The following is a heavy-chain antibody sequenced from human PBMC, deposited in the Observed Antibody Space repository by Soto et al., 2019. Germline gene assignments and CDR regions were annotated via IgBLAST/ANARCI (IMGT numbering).Heavy chain of an antibody. CDR3: ARVYYYHSGQDYYFDS. J-gene: IGHJ4*02. V-gene: IGHV3-20*04. CDR2: INWNGGST. CDR1: GFTFDDYG. D-gene: IGHD3-22*01. Sequence: EVQLVESGGGVVRPGGSLRLSCAASGFTFDDYGMSWVRLAPGKGLEWVSGINWNGGSTAYADYVKGRFSISRDNAKKSLYLQMNNLRAEDTALHYCARVYYYHSGQDYYFDSWGQGTLVTVSS.